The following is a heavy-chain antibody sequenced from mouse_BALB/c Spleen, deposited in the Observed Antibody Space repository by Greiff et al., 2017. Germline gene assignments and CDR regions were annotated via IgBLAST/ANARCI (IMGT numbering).Heavy chain of an antibody. J-gene: IGHJ3*01. Sequence: EVKVVESGGGLVQPGGSRKLSCAASGFTFSSFGMHWVRQAPEKGLEWVAYISSGSSTIYYADTVKGRFTISRDNPKNTLFLQMTSLRSEDTAMYYCARSYGNYGFAYWGQGTLVTVSA. CDR3: ARSYGNYGFAY. V-gene: IGHV5-17*02. CDR1: GFTFSSFG. D-gene: IGHD2-1*01. CDR2: ISSGSSTI.